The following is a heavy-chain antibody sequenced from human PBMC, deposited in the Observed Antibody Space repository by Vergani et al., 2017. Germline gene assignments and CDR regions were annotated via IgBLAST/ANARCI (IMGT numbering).Heavy chain of an antibody. Sequence: QVQMQESGPGLMKTSETLSLTCSASGAPISYWCWSWLRQPAGKGLEWIGRLCPSGSTNYKPSLKSRVTMSIDTSKNQFSLKLTSVTAADTAVYYCATGAGTVDIWGQGTLVTVSS. CDR2: LCPSGST. V-gene: IGHV4-4*07. J-gene: IGHJ4*02. D-gene: IGHD1-14*01. CDR3: ATGAGTVDI. CDR1: GAPISYWC.